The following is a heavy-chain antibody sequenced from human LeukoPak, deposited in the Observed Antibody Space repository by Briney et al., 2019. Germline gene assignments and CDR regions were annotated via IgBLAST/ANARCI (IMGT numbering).Heavy chain of an antibody. V-gene: IGHV3-23*01. CDR3: AKDSHWILFDD. J-gene: IGHJ4*02. CDR2: IGGSGTRT. Sequence: GGTLRLSCSASGFTFTTYGMNWVRQAPGKGLEWVSGIGGSGTRTYYADSVKGRFTISRDNSKNTLYLQMNSLRDEDTAVYYCAKDSHWILFDDWGQGTLVTASS. CDR1: GFTFTTYG. D-gene: IGHD2-2*03.